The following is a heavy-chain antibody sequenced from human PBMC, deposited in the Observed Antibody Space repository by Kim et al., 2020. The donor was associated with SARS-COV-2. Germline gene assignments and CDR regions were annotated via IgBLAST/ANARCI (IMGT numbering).Heavy chain of an antibody. Sequence: DGNKKFYADSVKGRLIISRDNSKITLYLQMNSLRAEDTAVYYCAKENMDVWGQGTTVTVSS. CDR2: DGNKK. CDR3: AKENMDV. V-gene: IGHV3-30*02. J-gene: IGHJ6*02.